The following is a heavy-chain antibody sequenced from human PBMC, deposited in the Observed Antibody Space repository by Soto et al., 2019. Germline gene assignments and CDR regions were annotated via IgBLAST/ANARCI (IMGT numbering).Heavy chain of an antibody. Sequence: EVQLLESGGGLVQPGGSLRLSCAASGFTFSSYAMSWVRQAPGKGLEWVSAISGSGGSTYYADTVKGRFTISKANSKNTLYLQRNSLRAEDTAVYYCAKDSPAYYDILTGYQYVFDYWGQGTLVTVAS. CDR2: ISGSGGST. D-gene: IGHD3-9*01. CDR3: AKDSPAYYDILTGYQYVFDY. CDR1: GFTFSSYA. V-gene: IGHV3-23*01. J-gene: IGHJ4*02.